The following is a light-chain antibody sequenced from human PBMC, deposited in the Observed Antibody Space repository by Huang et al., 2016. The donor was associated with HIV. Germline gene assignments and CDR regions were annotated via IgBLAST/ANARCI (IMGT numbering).Light chain of an antibody. J-gene: IGKJ1*01. V-gene: IGKV2D-29*02. Sequence: DIVMTQTPLSLSVSPGQPASISCNSSQSLLHTDGKTYFYWYLQRPGQSPQLLIYEVSTRFSGVPDRFSGSGSGTDFTLKISRVEAEDAGVYYCMQTKQPATFGQGTKVEIK. CDR1: QSLLHTDGKTY. CDR3: MQTKQPAT. CDR2: EVS.